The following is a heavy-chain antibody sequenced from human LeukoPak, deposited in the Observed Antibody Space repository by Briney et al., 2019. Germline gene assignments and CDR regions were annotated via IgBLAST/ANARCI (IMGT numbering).Heavy chain of an antibody. J-gene: IGHJ4*02. CDR1: GFTFSSYS. D-gene: IGHD4-11*01. CDR2: ISSSSSYI. CDR3: ARECGGSRRTVTLTPYYFDY. Sequence: GGSLRLSCAASGFTFSSYSMNWVRQAPGKGLEWVSSISSSSSYIYYADSVKGRFTISRDNAKNSLYLQMNSLRAEDTAVYYCARECGGSRRTVTLTPYYFDYWGQGTLVTVSS. V-gene: IGHV3-21*04.